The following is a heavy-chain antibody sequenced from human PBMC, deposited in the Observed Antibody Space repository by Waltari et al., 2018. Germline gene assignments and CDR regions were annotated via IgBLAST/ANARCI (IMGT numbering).Heavy chain of an antibody. CDR2: IIPIFGTA. CDR1: GRTFSSYA. D-gene: IGHD4-17*01. J-gene: IGHJ3*02. CDR3: ARGRLRGAFDI. Sequence: QVQLVQSGAEVKTPGSSVKVSCNASGRTFSSYALSWGRQAPGQGLGWVGGIIPIFGTANYAQKFQGRVTITADESTSTAYMELSSLRSEDTAVYYCARGRLRGAFDIWGQGTMVTVSS. V-gene: IGHV1-69*01.